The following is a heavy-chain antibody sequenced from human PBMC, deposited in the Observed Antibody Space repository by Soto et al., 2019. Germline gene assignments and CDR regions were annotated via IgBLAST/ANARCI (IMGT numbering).Heavy chain of an antibody. CDR3: ARDAGGYYYDSSGYHPDAFDI. V-gene: IGHV3-30-3*01. J-gene: IGHJ3*02. CDR2: ISYDGSNK. CDR1: GFTFSSYA. D-gene: IGHD3-22*01. Sequence: GGSLRLSCAASGFTFSSYAMHWVRPAPGKGLEWVAVISYDGSNKYYADSVKGRFTISRDNSKNTLYLQMNSLRAEDTAVYYCARDAGGYYYDSSGYHPDAFDIWGQGTMVTVSS.